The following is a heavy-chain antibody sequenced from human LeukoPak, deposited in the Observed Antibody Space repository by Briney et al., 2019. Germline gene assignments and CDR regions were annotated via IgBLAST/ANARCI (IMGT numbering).Heavy chain of an antibody. J-gene: IGHJ4*02. D-gene: IGHD6-13*01. V-gene: IGHV1-2*02. CDR1: GYTFTGYY. Sequence: ASVKVSCKASGYTFTGYYMHWVRQAPGQGLEWMGWINPNSGGTNYAQKFQGRVTMTRDTSISTAYVELSRLRSDDTAVYYCATLAAAGTPLDYWGQGTLVTVSS. CDR3: ATLAAAGTPLDY. CDR2: INPNSGGT.